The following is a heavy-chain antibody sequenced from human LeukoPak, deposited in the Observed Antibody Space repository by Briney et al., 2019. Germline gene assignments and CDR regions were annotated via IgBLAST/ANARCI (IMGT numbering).Heavy chain of an antibody. J-gene: IGHJ4*02. CDR2: ISWDGGST. Sequence: GGSLRLSCAASGFTFDDYTMHWVRQAPGKGPEWVSLISWDGGSTYYADSVKGRFTISRDNSKSTLYLQMNSLRVEDTAVYYCARNPGVGSSWYRLHYWGQGTLVTVSS. V-gene: IGHV3-43*01. CDR3: ARNPGVGSSWYRLHY. CDR1: GFTFDDYT. D-gene: IGHD6-13*01.